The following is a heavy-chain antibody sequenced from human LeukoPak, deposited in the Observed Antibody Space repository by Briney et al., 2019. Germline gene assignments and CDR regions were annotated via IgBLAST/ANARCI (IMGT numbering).Heavy chain of an antibody. CDR3: ARDHDWAFDY. D-gene: IGHD3-9*01. CDR1: GFTFSSYS. CDR2: INRGGDNI. Sequence: PGGSLRLPCSASGFTFSSYSMNWVRQAPGKGLEWLAYINRGGDNIWYADSVKGRFTISRDNARDSLFLQTNSLRDEDTAVYYCARDHDWAFDYWGQGTLVTVSS. V-gene: IGHV3-48*02. J-gene: IGHJ4*02.